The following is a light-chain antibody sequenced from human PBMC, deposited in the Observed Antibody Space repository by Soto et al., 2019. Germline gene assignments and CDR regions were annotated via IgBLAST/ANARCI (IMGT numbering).Light chain of an antibody. J-gene: IGKJ1*01. CDR3: QQYYSTPPT. V-gene: IGKV4-1*01. CDR1: QSVLYSSNNKNY. Sequence: DIVMTQSPDSLAVSLGERATINCKSSQSVLYSSNNKNYLAWYQQKPGQPPKLLFYWASTRESGVPDRFSGSGSGIDFTLTISSLHSEDVAVYYCQQYYSTPPTFGQGTKVEIK. CDR2: WAS.